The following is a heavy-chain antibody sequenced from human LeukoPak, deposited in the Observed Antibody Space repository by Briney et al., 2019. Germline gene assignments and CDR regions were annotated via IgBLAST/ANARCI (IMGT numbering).Heavy chain of an antibody. CDR3: ARGPSYDFWSGYRDYYYYGMDV. CDR1: GGTFSSYA. J-gene: IGHJ6*02. CDR2: IIPIFGTA. D-gene: IGHD3-3*01. Sequence: SVTVSCKASGGTFSSYAISWVRQAPGQGLEWMGGIIPIFGTANYAQKFQGRVTITADESTSTAYMELSSLRSEDTAVYYCARGPSYDFWSGYRDYYYYGMDVWGQGTTVTVSS. V-gene: IGHV1-69*13.